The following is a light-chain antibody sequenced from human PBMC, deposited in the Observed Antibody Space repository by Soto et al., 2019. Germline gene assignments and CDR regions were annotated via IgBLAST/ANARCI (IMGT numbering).Light chain of an antibody. V-gene: IGKV3-11*01. Sequence: EIVMTQSPATLSVSPGERATLYCRSSQSVSSYLAWYQQKPGQAPRLLISDASNRATGIPVRFSGSGFGTDFTLTISSLEAEDSAVYYCQQRSNWPSITFGQGTRLEI. CDR1: QSVSSY. CDR3: QQRSNWPSIT. CDR2: DAS. J-gene: IGKJ5*01.